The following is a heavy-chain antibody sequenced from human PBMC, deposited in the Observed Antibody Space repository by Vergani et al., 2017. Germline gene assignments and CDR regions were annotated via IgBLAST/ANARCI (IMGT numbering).Heavy chain of an antibody. V-gene: IGHV1-69*06. J-gene: IGHJ5*02. CDR2: IIPIFGTA. D-gene: IGHD1-7*01. CDR3: ARDPLYNWNWAGWFDP. CDR1: GGTFSSYA. Sequence: QVQLVQSGAEVKKPGSSVKVSCKASGGTFSSYAISWVRQAPGQGLEWMGGIIPIFGTANYAQKFQGRVTITADKSTNTAYMELSSLRSEDTAVYYCARDPLYNWNWAGWFDPWGQGTLVTVSS.